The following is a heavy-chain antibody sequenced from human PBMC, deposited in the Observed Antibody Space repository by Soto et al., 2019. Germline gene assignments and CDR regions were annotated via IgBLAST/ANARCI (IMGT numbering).Heavy chain of an antibody. V-gene: IGHV1-8*01. CDR1: GYTFTSYD. CDR2: MNPNSGNT. J-gene: IGHJ6*02. D-gene: IGHD3-10*01. CDR3: ARHYYYGSVSYYCGMDV. Sequence: QVQLVQSGAEVKKPGASVKVSCKASGYTFTSYDINWVRQATGQGLEWMGWMNPNSGNTGYAQKFQGRVTMTRNTSISTAYMELSSLRSEDTAVYYCARHYYYGSVSYYCGMDVWGQWTTVTVSS.